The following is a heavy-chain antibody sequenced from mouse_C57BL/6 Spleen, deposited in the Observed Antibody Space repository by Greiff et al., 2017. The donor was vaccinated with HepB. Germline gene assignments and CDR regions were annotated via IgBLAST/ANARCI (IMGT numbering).Heavy chain of an antibody. CDR1: GYSITSGYY. D-gene: IGHD2-4*01. CDR2: ISYDGSN. J-gene: IGHJ2*01. Sequence: ESGPGLVKPSQSLSLTCSVTGYSITSGYYWNWIRQFPGNKLEWMGYISYDGSNNYNPSLKNRISITRDTSKNQFFLKLNSVTTEDTATYYCAPFYYDYDGGYFDYWGQGTTLTVSS. V-gene: IGHV3-6*01. CDR3: APFYYDYDGGYFDY.